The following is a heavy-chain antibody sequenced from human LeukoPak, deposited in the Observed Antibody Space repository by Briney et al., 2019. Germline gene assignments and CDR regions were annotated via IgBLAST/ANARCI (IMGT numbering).Heavy chain of an antibody. D-gene: IGHD2-21*02. V-gene: IGHV1-69*04. Sequence: ASVKVSCKASGGTFSSYAISWVRQAPGQGLEWMGRIIPILGIANYAQKFQGRVTITADKSTSTAYMELSSLRSEDTAVYYCATLTGSYCGGDCDDAFDIWGQGTMVTVSS. CDR1: GGTFSSYA. J-gene: IGHJ3*02. CDR3: ATLTGSYCGGDCDDAFDI. CDR2: IIPILGIA.